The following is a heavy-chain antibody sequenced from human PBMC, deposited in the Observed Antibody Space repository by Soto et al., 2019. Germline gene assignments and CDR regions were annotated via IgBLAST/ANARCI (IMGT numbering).Heavy chain of an antibody. CDR3: ARGQGLLGWDDAFDI. CDR1: GGSISSGDYY. V-gene: IGHV4-30-4*01. CDR2: IYYSGST. D-gene: IGHD6-19*01. Sequence: QVQLQESGPGLVKPSQTLSLTCTVSGGSISSGDYYWSWIRQPPGKGLEWIGYIYYSGSTYYNPSLKSRVTISVDPSKNQFSLKLSSVTAADTAVYYCARGQGLLGWDDAFDIWGQGTMVTVSS. J-gene: IGHJ3*02.